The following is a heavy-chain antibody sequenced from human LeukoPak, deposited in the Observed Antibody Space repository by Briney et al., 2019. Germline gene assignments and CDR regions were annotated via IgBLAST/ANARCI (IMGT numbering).Heavy chain of an antibody. CDR1: GFTFSSYA. Sequence: SGGSLRLSCAASGFTFSSYAMSWVRQAPGKGLEWVSSISSSSSYIYYADSVKGRFTISRDNAKNSLYLQMNSLRAEDTAVNYGARSSRELGGYAPWELMPPFDYWGQGTLVTVSS. J-gene: IGHJ4*02. CDR3: ARSSRELGGYAPWELMPPFDY. V-gene: IGHV3-21*01. CDR2: ISSSSSYI. D-gene: IGHD1-7*01.